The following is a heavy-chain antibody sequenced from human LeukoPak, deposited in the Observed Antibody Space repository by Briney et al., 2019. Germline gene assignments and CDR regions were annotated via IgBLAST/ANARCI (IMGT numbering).Heavy chain of an antibody. CDR1: GGSISSSSYY. D-gene: IGHD2-2*01. V-gene: IGHV4-39*07. CDR2: IYYSGST. Sequence: PSETLSLTCTVSGGSISSSSYYWGWIRQPPGKGLEWIGSIYYSGSTYYNPSLKSRVTISVDTSKNQFSLKLSSVTAADTAVYYCARVSSTSSDWFDPWGQGTLVTVSS. J-gene: IGHJ5*02. CDR3: ARVSSTSSDWFDP.